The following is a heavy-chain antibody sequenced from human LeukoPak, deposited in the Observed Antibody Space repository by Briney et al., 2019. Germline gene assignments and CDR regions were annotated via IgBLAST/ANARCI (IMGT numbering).Heavy chain of an antibody. V-gene: IGHV4-59*01. J-gene: IGHJ4*02. CDR1: GGSISSYY. Sequence: SETLSLTCTVSGGSISSYYWSWLRQPPGKGLEWIGYIYYSGSTNYNPSLKSRVTIPVDTSKNQFSLKLSSVTAADTAVYYCARDPAYCGGDCYLGYFDYWGQGTLVTVSS. CDR3: ARDPAYCGGDCYLGYFDY. D-gene: IGHD2-21*02. CDR2: IYYSGST.